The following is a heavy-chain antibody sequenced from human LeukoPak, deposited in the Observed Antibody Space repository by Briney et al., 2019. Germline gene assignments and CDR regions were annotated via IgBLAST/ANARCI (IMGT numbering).Heavy chain of an antibody. J-gene: IGHJ4*02. CDR3: ASPPPHYYDSSGYPDY. D-gene: IGHD3-22*01. CDR2: ISGSGGST. CDR1: GFTFSNYA. Sequence: GGSLRLSCAASGFTFSNYAMSWVRQAPGKGLEWVSGISGSGGSTIYADSVKGRFTISRDNSKNTLYLQMNSLRAEDTAVYYCASPPPHYYDSSGYPDYWGQGTLVTVSS. V-gene: IGHV3-23*01.